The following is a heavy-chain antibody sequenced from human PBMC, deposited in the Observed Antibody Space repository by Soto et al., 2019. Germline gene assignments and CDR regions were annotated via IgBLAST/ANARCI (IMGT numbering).Heavy chain of an antibody. J-gene: IGHJ3*02. D-gene: IGHD5-12*01. CDR1: GYTFTGYY. V-gene: IGHV1-2*04. CDR3: ARAYRADSGYDPDAFDI. CDR2: INPNSGGT. Sequence: ASVKVSCKASGYTFTGYYMHWVRQAPGQGLEWMGWINPNSGGTNYAQKFQGWVTMTRDTSISTAYMELSRLRSDDTAVYYCARAYRADSGYDPDAFDIWGQGTMVTVSS.